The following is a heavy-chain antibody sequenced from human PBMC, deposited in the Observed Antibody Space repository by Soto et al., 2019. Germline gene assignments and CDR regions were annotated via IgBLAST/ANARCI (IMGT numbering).Heavy chain of an antibody. J-gene: IGHJ3*01. CDR2: IYYSGST. CDR3: AREVYSSSWSAGGAFEF. CDR1: GGSICSYY. D-gene: IGHD6-13*01. V-gene: IGHV4-59*01. Sequence: QVQLQESGPGLVKPSETLSLTCTVSGGSICSYYWSWIRQPPGKGLEWLGYIYYSGSTNYNPSLSRRVTTSADTSRTLFSLKRSSVPDADTAVYYCAREVYSSSWSAGGAFEFWGQGTMVTVSS.